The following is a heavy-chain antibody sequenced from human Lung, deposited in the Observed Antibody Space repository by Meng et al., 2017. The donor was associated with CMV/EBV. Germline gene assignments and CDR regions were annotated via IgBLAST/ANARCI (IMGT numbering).Heavy chain of an antibody. CDR1: GFTFDDYG. CDR2: INWNGGST. D-gene: IGHD6-6*01. CDR3: ARVGAARPGGVYYYYGMYV. V-gene: IGHV3-20*04. Sequence: GEXXKISCAASGFTFDDYGMSWVRQAPGKGLEWVSGINWNGGSTGYADSVKGRFTISRDNAKNSLYLQMNSLRAEDTALYYCARVGAARPGGVYYYYGMYVXSQGTTVTVSS. J-gene: IGHJ6*02.